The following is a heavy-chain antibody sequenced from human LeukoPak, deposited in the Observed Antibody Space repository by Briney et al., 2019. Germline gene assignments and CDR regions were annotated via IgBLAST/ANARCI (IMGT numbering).Heavy chain of an antibody. CDR3: ARDGLRMVPAAKVRLDY. CDR1: GYTFTGYY. D-gene: IGHD2-2*01. Sequence: ASVKVSCKASGYTFTGYYMHWVRQAPGQGLEWMGWINPNSGGTNYAQKFQGRVTMTRDTSISTAYMELSRLRSDDTAVYYCARDGLRMVPAAKVRLDYWGQGTLVTVSS. V-gene: IGHV1-2*02. CDR2: INPNSGGT. J-gene: IGHJ4*02.